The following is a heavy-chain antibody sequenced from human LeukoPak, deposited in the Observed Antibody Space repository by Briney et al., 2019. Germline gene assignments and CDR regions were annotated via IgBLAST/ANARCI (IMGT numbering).Heavy chain of an antibody. J-gene: IGHJ4*02. CDR2: IYYSGST. CDR3: ASTTYYYDSSGLHY. D-gene: IGHD3-22*01. CDR1: GGSISSYY. V-gene: IGHV4-59*08. Sequence: SETLSLTCTVSGGSISSYYWSWIRQPPGKGLEWIGYIYYSGSTNYNPSLKSRVTISVDTSKNQFSLKLSSVTAADAAVYYCASTTYYYDSSGLHYWGQGTLVTVSS.